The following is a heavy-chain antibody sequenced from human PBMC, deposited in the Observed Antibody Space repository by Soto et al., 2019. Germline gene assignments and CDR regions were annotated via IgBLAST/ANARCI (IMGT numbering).Heavy chain of an antibody. CDR3: ARDRGPTSYFDY. CDR2: IYSSGNT. V-gene: IGHV4-59*02. J-gene: IGHJ4*02. Sequence: PSETLSLTCSVSGGTVNTYYWSWIRQPPGKELEWIGYIYSSGNTNYNPSLKSRVTISVDTPNNQFFLKLSSVTAADTAVYYCARDRGPTSYFDYWGQGNMVTSPQ. D-gene: IGHD3-10*01. CDR1: GGTVNTYY.